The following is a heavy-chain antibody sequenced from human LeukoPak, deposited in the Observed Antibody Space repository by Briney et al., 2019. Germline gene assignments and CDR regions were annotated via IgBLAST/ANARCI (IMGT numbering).Heavy chain of an antibody. D-gene: IGHD6-13*01. CDR1: GGSISSSSYY. CDR2: IYYSGST. CDR3: ARVGEIAAAGTRGVYYYMDV. Sequence: PSETLSLTCTVSGGSISSSSYYWGWIRQPPGKGLEWIGSIYYSGSTYYNPSLKSRVTISVDTSKNQFSLKLSSVAAADTAVYYCARVGEIAAAGTRGVYYYMDVWGKGTTVTVSS. J-gene: IGHJ6*03. V-gene: IGHV4-39*07.